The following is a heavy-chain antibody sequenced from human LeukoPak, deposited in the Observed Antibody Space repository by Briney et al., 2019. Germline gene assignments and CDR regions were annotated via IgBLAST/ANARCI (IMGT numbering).Heavy chain of an antibody. V-gene: IGHV3-73*01. Sequence: GGSLRLSCAASGFTLSGSAIHWVRQASEKGLEWVGRIRSRANRYATEFTASVKGRFTISRDDSENTAYLQMSSLKTEDSAVYYCARGPNDYRDAFDIWGQGTMVTVSS. CDR2: IRSRANRYAT. CDR3: ARGPNDYRDAFDI. CDR1: GFTLSGSA. J-gene: IGHJ3*02. D-gene: IGHD4-11*01.